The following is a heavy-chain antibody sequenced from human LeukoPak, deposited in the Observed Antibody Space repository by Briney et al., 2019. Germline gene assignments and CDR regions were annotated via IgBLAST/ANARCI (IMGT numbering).Heavy chain of an antibody. CDR1: GYTFTGYY. CDR3: ARGRDGYNYSDY. V-gene: IGHV1-2*02. J-gene: IGHJ4*02. Sequence: ASVKVSCKASGYTFTGYYMHWVRQAPGQGLEWMGWINPNSGGTNYAQKFQGRVTISVDTSKNQFSLKLSSVTAADTAVYYCARGRDGYNYSDYRGQGTLVTVSS. CDR2: INPNSGGT. D-gene: IGHD5-24*01.